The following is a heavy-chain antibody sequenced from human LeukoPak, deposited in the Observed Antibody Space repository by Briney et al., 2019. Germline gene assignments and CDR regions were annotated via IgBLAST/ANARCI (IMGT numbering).Heavy chain of an antibody. CDR2: TGSNGVT. CDR3: GIRDTSDYYVF. Sequence: GGSLRLSCTGSGFTFRTYAFSWVRQAPGKGLEWVSATGSNGVTYYADSVKGRFTISRDNSKNALYLQMNGLRADDTAVYYCGIRDTSDYYVFWGQGTLVSVSS. J-gene: IGHJ4*02. CDR1: GFTFRTYA. V-gene: IGHV3-23*01. D-gene: IGHD3-22*01.